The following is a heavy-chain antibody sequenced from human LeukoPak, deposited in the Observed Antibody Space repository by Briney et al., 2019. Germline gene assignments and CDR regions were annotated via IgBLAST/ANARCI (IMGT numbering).Heavy chain of an antibody. Sequence: PSETLSLTCTVSGVSISNNYFYWAWIRQPPGKGLELIGCSGSTFYNSSLKSRVTISADTSQNQFSLSLTSVTAADTAVYYCATLGLLRGAGFNLATHFDYWGQGTLVAVSS. CDR1: GVSISNNYFY. CDR2: SGST. J-gene: IGHJ4*02. CDR3: ATLGLLRGAGFNLATHFDY. V-gene: IGHV4-39*01. D-gene: IGHD1-26*01.